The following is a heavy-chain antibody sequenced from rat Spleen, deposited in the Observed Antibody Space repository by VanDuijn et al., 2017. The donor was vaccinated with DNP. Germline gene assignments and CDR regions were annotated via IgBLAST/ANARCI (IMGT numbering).Heavy chain of an antibody. CDR3: TRSRED. V-gene: IGHV5-22*01. D-gene: IGHD1-11*01. CDR2: TRYDGSNA. J-gene: IGHJ2*01. Sequence: EVKLVESGGGLVQPGRSLKLSCAASGFIFSDFYMAWVRQAPTKGLEWVAVTRYDGSNAYYSDPAKGRFSLSRDNAKSTLYLQMNSLRSEDTATYYCTRSREDWGQGVMVTVSS. CDR1: GFIFSDFY.